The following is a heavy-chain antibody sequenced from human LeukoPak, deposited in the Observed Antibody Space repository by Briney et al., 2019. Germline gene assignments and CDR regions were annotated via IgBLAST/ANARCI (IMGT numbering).Heavy chain of an antibody. CDR3: ARDPASIDSSGYSYGF. CDR1: GFTFSSYE. D-gene: IGHD3-22*01. Sequence: GGSLRLSCGASGFTFSSYEMNWVRQAPGKGLEWVSYISSSGSAIYYADSVKGRFTISRDNTRHSLYLQMNSLRAEDTAVYYCARDPASIDSSGYSYGFWGQGTLVTVSS. J-gene: IGHJ4*02. V-gene: IGHV3-48*03. CDR2: ISSSGSAI.